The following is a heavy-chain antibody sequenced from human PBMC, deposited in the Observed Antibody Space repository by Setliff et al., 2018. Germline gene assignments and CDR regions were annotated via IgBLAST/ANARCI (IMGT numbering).Heavy chain of an antibody. CDR3: ARVQTGDEVIDY. CDR1: DDSISSRHYY. V-gene: IGHV4-61*09. D-gene: IGHD7-27*01. CDR2: IYTSWST. Sequence: SETLSLTCTVSDDSISSRHYYWSWIRQPAGKGLEWLGQIYTSWSTNYNPSLKGRATLSMDASKNQFSLKLSSVTAADTAVYYCARVQTGDEVIDYWGQGTLVTVSS. J-gene: IGHJ4*02.